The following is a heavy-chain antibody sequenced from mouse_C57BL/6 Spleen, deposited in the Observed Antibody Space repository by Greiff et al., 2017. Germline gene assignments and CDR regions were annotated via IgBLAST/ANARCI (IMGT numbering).Heavy chain of an antibody. D-gene: IGHD1-2*01. V-gene: IGHV1-7*01. CDR1: GYTFTSYW. CDR3: SRGELTTALFGDY. J-gene: IGHJ2*01. Sequence: QVQLQQSGAELAKPGASVKLSCKASGYTFTSYWMHWVKQRPGQGLEWIGYINPSSGYTKYNQKFKDKATLTADKSSSTAYMQLSSLTYEDSAVYNLSRGELTTALFGDYWGQGTTRTVSS. CDR2: INPSSGYT.